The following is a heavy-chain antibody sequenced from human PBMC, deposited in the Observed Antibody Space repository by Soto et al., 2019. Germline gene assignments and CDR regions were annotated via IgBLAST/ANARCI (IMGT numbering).Heavy chain of an antibody. V-gene: IGHV5-51*01. D-gene: IGHD3-10*01. CDR2: IYPGDSDT. CDR3: ARHANYYGSGVKRVYYYYGMDV. Sequence: GASLKISCKGSGYSFTSYWIGWVRQMPGKGLEWMGIIYPGDSDTRYSPSFQGQVTISADKSISTAYLQWSSLKASDTAMYYCARHANYYGSGVKRVYYYYGMDVWGQGTTVTVSS. J-gene: IGHJ6*02. CDR1: GYSFTSYW.